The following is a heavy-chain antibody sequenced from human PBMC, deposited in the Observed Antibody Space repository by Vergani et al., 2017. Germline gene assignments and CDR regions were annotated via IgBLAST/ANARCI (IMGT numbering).Heavy chain of an antibody. Sequence: QVQLVQSGAEVKKPGSSVKVSCKASGGTFSSYAISWLRQAPGQGLECMGVIIPIFGTANYAQTFQGKVTITADDSTSTAYMEMSSLRSEDTAVYYCARVTSWGVTPYYMDVWGKGTTVTVSS. CDR1: GGTFSSYA. V-gene: IGHV1-69*01. J-gene: IGHJ6*03. CDR3: ARVTSWGVTPYYMDV. D-gene: IGHD3-16*01. CDR2: IIPIFGTA.